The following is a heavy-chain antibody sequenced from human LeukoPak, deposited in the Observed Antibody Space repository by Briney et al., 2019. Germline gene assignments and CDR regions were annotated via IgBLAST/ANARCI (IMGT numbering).Heavy chain of an antibody. Sequence: SQTLSLTCAISGDSVSSNSAAWNWIRQSPSRGLEWLGRTYYRSKWYNDYAVSVKSRVTINPDTSKNQFSLQLNSVTPEDTAVXXXXXXSGVATMYRYFDYWGQGTLVTVSS. D-gene: IGHD5-12*01. CDR1: GDSVSSNSAA. CDR3: XXXSGVATMYRYFDY. J-gene: IGHJ4*02. CDR2: TYYRSKWYN. V-gene: IGHV6-1*01.